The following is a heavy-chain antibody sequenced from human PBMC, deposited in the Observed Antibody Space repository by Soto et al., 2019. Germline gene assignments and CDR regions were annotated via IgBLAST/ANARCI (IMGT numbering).Heavy chain of an antibody. CDR2: ISGTGDTK. V-gene: IGHV3-23*01. J-gene: IGHJ4*02. CDR3: AKYYDSSGYYKVFDY. D-gene: IGHD3-22*01. CDR1: GFTFNNYA. Sequence: SGGSLRLPCAASGFTFNNYAMTWVRQAPGKGLEWVSAISGTGDTKYYADSVKGRFTVSRDDSKNTLYLQLNSLRAEDTAVYYCAKYYDSSGYYKVFDYWGQGTLVTVSS.